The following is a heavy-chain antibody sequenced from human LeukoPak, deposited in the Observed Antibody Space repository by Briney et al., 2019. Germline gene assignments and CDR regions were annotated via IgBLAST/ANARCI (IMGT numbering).Heavy chain of an antibody. D-gene: IGHD2-2*03. CDR2: INAGNGNT. CDR3: AREVDIVVVPERPLNRFDP. CDR1: GYTFTSYA. J-gene: IGHJ5*02. V-gene: IGHV1-3*01. Sequence: ASVKVSCKASGYTFTSYAMHWVRQAPGQRLEWMGWINAGNGNTKYSQKFQGRVTITRDTSASTAYMELSSLRSEDTAVYYCAREVDIVVVPERPLNRFDPWGQGTLVTVSS.